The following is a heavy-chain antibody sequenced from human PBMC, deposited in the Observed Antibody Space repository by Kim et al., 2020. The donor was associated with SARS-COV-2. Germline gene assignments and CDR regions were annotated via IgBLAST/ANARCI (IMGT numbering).Heavy chain of an antibody. D-gene: IGHD1-20*01. Sequence: GGSLRLSCVASGNTFSHHWMTWVRQAPGKGLEWVANIREDGDEKYYVDSVKGRFTISRDNAKNSVYLQMNSLRAEDTAVYYCARPNNGRVDASGQGTLVTVSS. CDR1: GNTFSHHW. J-gene: IGHJ5*02. CDR3: ARPNNGRVDA. CDR2: IREDGDEK. V-gene: IGHV3-7*01.